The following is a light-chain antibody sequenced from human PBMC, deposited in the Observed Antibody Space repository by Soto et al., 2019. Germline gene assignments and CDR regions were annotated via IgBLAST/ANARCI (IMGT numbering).Light chain of an antibody. CDR1: QSVGTYY. V-gene: IGKV3-20*01. Sequence: EVGFTQSPCTLSLSPGERATLSCRASQSVGTYYLAWHQQKPGQAPRLLIYGSSVRATGVPDRFSGSGSGTDFTLTIGGLEPEDFAVYYCQQYALSPWTFGQGTKVDIK. CDR3: QQYALSPWT. CDR2: GSS. J-gene: IGKJ1*01.